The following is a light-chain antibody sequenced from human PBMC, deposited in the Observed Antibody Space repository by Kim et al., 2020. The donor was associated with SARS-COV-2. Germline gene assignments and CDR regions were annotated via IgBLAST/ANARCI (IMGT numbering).Light chain of an antibody. J-gene: IGKJ4*01. CDR3: QQYGSSPLT. CDR2: GAS. V-gene: IGKV3-20*01. Sequence: EIVLTQSPGTLSLSPGERATLSCRASQSVSNSYLAWYQQKPGQAPRLLIYGASSRVTGIPDRFSGSGSGTDFTFSISRLEPEDFAVYYCQQYGSSPLTFGGGTKVEIK. CDR1: QSVSNSY.